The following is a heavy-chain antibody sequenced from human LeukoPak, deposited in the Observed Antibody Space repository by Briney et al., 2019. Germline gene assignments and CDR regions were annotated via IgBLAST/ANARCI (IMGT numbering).Heavy chain of an antibody. Sequence: PGGSLRLSCAASGFTFSSYSMNWVRQAPGKGLEWLSSISSSSSYIYYADSVEGRFTISRDNAKNSLYLQMNSLRAEDTAVYYCARMEYQLPHFDYWGQGTLVTVSS. CDR1: GFTFSSYS. CDR2: ISSSSSYI. V-gene: IGHV3-21*01. CDR3: ARMEYQLPHFDY. J-gene: IGHJ4*02. D-gene: IGHD2-2*01.